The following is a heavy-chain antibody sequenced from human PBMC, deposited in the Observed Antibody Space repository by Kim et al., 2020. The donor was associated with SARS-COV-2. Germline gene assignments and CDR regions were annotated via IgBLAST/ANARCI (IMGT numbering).Heavy chain of an antibody. J-gene: IGHJ6*02. D-gene: IGHD2-2*02. Sequence: SETLSLTCSVSGVSVSSGGYYWSWIRQPPGKGLERIGHIYHGGSTNYNRSLQSRVTISVDTSTNQSSLKLSSVTDADTALYYCARTCSSFSCYTFGVDVWGRGTRVTVYS. CDR3: ARTCSSFSCYTFGVDV. CDR2: IYHGGST. CDR1: GVSVSSGGYY. V-gene: IGHV4-61*08.